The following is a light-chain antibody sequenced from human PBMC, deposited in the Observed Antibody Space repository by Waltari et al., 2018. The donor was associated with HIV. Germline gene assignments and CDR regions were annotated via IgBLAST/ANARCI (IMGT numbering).Light chain of an antibody. J-gene: IGLJ2*01. CDR2: RNN. V-gene: IGLV1-44*01. Sequence: QSVLTQPPSASGTPGQRVTISCSGSSSNIGSNTVNWYQQLPGTAPKLLIYRNNQRPSGVPGGFSGSKSGTSASLAISGLQSEDEADYYWAAWDDSLNGVVFGGGTKLTVL. CDR3: AAWDDSLNGVV. CDR1: SSNIGSNT.